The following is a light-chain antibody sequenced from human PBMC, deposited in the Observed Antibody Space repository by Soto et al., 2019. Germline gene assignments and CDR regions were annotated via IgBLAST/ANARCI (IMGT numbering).Light chain of an antibody. V-gene: IGKV1-27*01. CDR1: QGISND. CDR2: AAS. CDR3: QNYHTAPRT. Sequence: DIQMTQSPSSLSASIGDRVTISCRASQGISNDLAWYQQKPGKVPYLLIYAASTSHSGVPSRFRGSGSGTHFTLTISSLQPEDVAIYYCQNYHTAPRTFGQGTKVHIK. J-gene: IGKJ1*01.